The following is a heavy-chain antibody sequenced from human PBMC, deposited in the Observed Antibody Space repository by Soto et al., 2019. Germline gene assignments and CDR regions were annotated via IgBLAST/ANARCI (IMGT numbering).Heavy chain of an antibody. Sequence: PGGSLRLSCTASGFTFSDHGMHWVRQAPGKGLAWVSSISGSVGSTFYADSVKGRFTISRDNSMNTLYLQMNSLRAEDTAVYYCAKDRTIASRNFDSWGQGALVTVS. CDR2: ISGSVGST. V-gene: IGHV3-23*01. J-gene: IGHJ4*02. D-gene: IGHD6-6*01. CDR3: AKDRTIASRNFDS. CDR1: GFTFSDHG.